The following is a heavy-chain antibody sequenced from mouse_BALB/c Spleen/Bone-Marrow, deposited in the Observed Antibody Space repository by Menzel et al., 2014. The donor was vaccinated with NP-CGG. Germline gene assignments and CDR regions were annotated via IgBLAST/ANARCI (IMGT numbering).Heavy chain of an antibody. J-gene: IGHJ2*01. V-gene: IGHV3-2*02. Sequence: EVKLMESGPGLMKPSQSLSLTCTVTGYSITSAYAWNWIRQFPGDKLEWMGYITSSGHTSYNPSLKSRISITRDTSKNQFFLQMNSVTTEDTATYFCARSGNFFDYWGQGTPLTVSS. CDR3: ARSGNFFDY. D-gene: IGHD3-1*01. CDR1: GYSITSAYA. CDR2: ITSSGHT.